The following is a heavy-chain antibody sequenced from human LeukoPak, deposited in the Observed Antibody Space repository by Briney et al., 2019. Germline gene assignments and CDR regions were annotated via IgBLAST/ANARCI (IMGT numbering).Heavy chain of an antibody. V-gene: IGHV1-46*01. D-gene: IGHD3-9*01. J-gene: IGHJ4*02. Sequence: ASVKVSCKASGYTLTSYYMHWVRQAPGQGPGWMGVINPSGGSTTSYAQKIQGRVTMTRDTSMSTVTMELSSLRSEDTAVYYCARGTLRYFDFWGQGTLVTVSS. CDR1: GYTLTSYY. CDR3: ARGTLRYFDF. CDR2: INPSGGSTT.